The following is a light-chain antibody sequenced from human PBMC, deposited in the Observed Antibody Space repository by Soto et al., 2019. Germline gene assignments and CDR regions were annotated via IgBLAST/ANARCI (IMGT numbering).Light chain of an antibody. CDR3: NSYTSSSTYV. CDR1: SSDVGAYNF. Sequence: QSVLTQPASGSGSPGQSITISCTGTSSDVGAYNFVSWYQQHPGKAPKLMIYDVTNRPSGVSDRVSGSKSGNMASLSISGLQAEDEADYYCNSYTSSSTYVFGTGTKVTVL. V-gene: IGLV2-14*01. CDR2: DVT. J-gene: IGLJ1*01.